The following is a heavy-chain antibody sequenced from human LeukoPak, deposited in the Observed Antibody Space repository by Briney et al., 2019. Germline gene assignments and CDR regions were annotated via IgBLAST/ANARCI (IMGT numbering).Heavy chain of an antibody. CDR1: GFTFSGYG. Sequence: GGSLRLSCAASGFTFSGYGMSWVRQAPGKGLEWVSGINWNGGSTGYADSVKGRFTISRDNAKNSLYLQMNSLRAEDTALYYCARGTSDARYYFDYWGQGILVTVSS. CDR2: INWNGGST. J-gene: IGHJ4*02. D-gene: IGHD1-1*01. CDR3: ARGTSDARYYFDY. V-gene: IGHV3-20*04.